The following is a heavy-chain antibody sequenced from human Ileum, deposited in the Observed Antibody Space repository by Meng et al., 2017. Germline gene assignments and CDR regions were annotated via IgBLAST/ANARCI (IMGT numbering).Heavy chain of an antibody. Sequence: QNRWGAGLLKPSETRSLTCAVFGGSLNDYYWGWVRQSPGKGLEWIGQIHHSGRTNYKSSLERRVTISVDTSKSQFSLKLTSVTAADTAMYYCVRGPARETHDFDYWGQGALVTVSS. CDR2: IHHSGRT. CDR3: VRGPARETHDFDY. CDR1: GGSLNDYY. V-gene: IGHV4-34*01. D-gene: IGHD1-26*01. J-gene: IGHJ4*02.